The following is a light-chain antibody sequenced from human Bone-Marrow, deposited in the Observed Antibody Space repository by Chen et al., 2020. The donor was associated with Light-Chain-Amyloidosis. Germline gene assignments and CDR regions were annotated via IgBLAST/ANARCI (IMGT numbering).Light chain of an antibody. CDR1: NIGSTS. Sequence: SYVLTQPSSVSVAPGQTATIACGGNNIGSTSVHWYQQTPGQAPLLVVYDDSDRPSGILERLSGSNSGNTATLPISRVEAGDEADYDCQVWDRSSDRPVFGGGTKLTVL. J-gene: IGLJ3*02. CDR2: DDS. CDR3: QVWDRSSDRPV. V-gene: IGLV3-21*02.